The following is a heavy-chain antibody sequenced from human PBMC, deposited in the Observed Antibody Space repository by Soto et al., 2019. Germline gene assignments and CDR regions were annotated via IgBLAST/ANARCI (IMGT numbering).Heavy chain of an antibody. CDR1: GGSISSYY. D-gene: IGHD4-4*01. J-gene: IGHJ6*03. CDR2: IYYSGTT. CDR3: ARTTARPYYYYYYMDV. Sequence: SETLSLTCTVSGGSISSYYWTWIRQPPGKGLEWIGYIYYSGTTNYNPSLKSRVTISVDTSKNQFSLKLSSVTAADTAVYYCARTTARPYYYYYYMDVWGKGTTVTVSS. V-gene: IGHV4-59*01.